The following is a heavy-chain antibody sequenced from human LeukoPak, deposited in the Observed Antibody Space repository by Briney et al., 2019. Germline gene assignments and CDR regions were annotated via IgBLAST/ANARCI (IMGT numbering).Heavy chain of an antibody. J-gene: IGHJ4*02. CDR1: GGSISSYY. V-gene: IGHV4-59*01. D-gene: IGHD4-17*01. CDR3: ARAYGDPFLFDY. Sequence: SETLSLTXTVSGGSISSYYWSWIRQPPGKGLEWIGYIYSSGSTNYNPSLKSRVTVSLGASRNQFSLRLSSVTAADTAVYYCARAYGDPFLFDYWGQGTLVTVSS. CDR2: IYSSGST.